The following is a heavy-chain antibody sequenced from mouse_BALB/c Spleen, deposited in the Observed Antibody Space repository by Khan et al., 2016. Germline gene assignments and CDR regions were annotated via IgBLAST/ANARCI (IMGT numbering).Heavy chain of an antibody. D-gene: IGHD2-2*01. V-gene: IGHV3-2*02. Sequence: QLEESGPGLVKPSQSLSLTCTVTGYSITSDYAWNWIRQFPGNKLEWMGYISYRGSTNYNPSLKSRISITRDTSKNQFFLQLNSVTTEETATYCCASDPYGYDVAWFAYWGQGTLVSVSA. CDR1: GYSITSDYA. J-gene: IGHJ3*01. CDR3: ASDPYGYDVAWFAY. CDR2: ISYRGST.